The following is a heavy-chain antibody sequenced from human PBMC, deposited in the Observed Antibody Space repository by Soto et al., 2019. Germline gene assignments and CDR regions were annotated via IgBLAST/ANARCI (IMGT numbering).Heavy chain of an antibody. V-gene: IGHV1-69*01. CDR1: GGTFSSYA. Sequence: QVQLVQSGAEVKKPGSSVKVSCKASGGTFSSYAISWVRQAPGQGLEWMGGIIPIFGTANYAQKFQGRVTITEDESTRTAYMEVRSLRSEDTAVYYCAREGGDSSSSGWYYFDYWGQGTLVTVSS. J-gene: IGHJ4*02. D-gene: IGHD6-6*01. CDR3: AREGGDSSSSGWYYFDY. CDR2: IIPIFGTA.